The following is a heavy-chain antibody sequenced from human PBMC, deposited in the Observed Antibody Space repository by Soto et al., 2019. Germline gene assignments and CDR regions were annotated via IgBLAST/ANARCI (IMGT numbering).Heavy chain of an antibody. Sequence: PGGSLRLSCAASGFTFSNYGMHWVRQAPGKGLEWVAVISDDGVSKYYADSVQGRFTISRGNSESAVFLQMNSLRPDDTALYFCARAYYFGSGTSYTLYYWGQGTQVTVSS. J-gene: IGHJ4*02. V-gene: IGHV3-30*03. D-gene: IGHD3-10*01. CDR1: GFTFSNYG. CDR3: ARAYYFGSGTSYTLYY. CDR2: ISDDGVSK.